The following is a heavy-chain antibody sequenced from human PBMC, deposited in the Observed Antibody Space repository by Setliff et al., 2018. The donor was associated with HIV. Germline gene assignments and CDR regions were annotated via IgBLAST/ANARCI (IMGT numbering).Heavy chain of an antibody. CDR1: GFTFSTYS. J-gene: IGHJ4*02. D-gene: IGHD3-3*01. CDR2: ISSSSRSK. Sequence: LRLSCEASGFTFSTYSMNWVRQAPGKGLEWVSSISSSSRSKYYADSVKGRLPISRDNAKNSLYLQMNSLTDEDTAVYYCARDVSWRVRTYIDYWGQGALVTVSS. V-gene: IGHV3-21*01. CDR3: ARDVSWRVRTYIDY.